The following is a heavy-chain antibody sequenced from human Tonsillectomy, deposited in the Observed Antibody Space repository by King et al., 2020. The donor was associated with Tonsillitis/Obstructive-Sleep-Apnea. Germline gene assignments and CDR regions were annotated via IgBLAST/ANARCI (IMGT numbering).Heavy chain of an antibody. CDR3: AREESLYCSGGSCYFDAFDI. Sequence: QLQESGPGLVKPSETLSLTCTVSGGSVSSGSYYWSWIRQPPGKGLEWIGYVYYSGSTNYNPSLKSRVTMSGDTSKNQFSLNLRSVTAADTAVYYCAREESLYCSGGSCYFDAFDIWGQGTMVTVSS. CDR2: VYYSGST. CDR1: GGSVSSGSYY. D-gene: IGHD2-15*01. V-gene: IGHV4-61*01. J-gene: IGHJ3*02.